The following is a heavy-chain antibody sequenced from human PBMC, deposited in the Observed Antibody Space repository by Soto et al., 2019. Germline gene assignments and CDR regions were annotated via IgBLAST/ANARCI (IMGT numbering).Heavy chain of an antibody. CDR3: ETTYYVFWSGYYTGDY. CDR1: GGSFSGYY. J-gene: IGHJ4*02. Sequence: PSDTLSLTCAVYGGSFSGYYWSWIRQPPEKGLEWIGEINHSGSTNYNPSLKSRVTISVDTSKNQFSLKLSSVTAADTAVYYCETTYYVFWSGYYTGDYWGQGTLVTISS. V-gene: IGHV4-34*01. D-gene: IGHD3-3*01. CDR2: INHSGST.